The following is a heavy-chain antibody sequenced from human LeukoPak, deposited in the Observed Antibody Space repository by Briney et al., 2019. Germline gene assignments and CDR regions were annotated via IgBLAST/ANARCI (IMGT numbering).Heavy chain of an antibody. J-gene: IGHJ4*02. CDR2: VNPNSGGT. Sequence: ASVKVSCKASGYTFTGYYMHWVRQAPGQGLEWMGWVNPNSGGTNYAQKFQGRVTMTRDTSISTAYMELSRLRSDDTAVYYCARSRTGSGFLFDYWGQGTLVTVSS. V-gene: IGHV1-2*02. D-gene: IGHD3-10*01. CDR1: GYTFTGYY. CDR3: ARSRTGSGFLFDY.